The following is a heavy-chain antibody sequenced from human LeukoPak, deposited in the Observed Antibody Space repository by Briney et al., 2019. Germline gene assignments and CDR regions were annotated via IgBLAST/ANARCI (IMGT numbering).Heavy chain of an antibody. J-gene: IGHJ5*02. CDR1: GGSVSSYY. V-gene: IGHV4-59*08. CDR3: ARLQVHCGGDCYTRWFDP. Sequence: SETLTLTCTVSGGSVSSYYWSWIRQPPGKGLEWIAYIYYSGSTKYNPSLESRVTISLDRSKNQFSLKLRSVTAADTAVYYCARLQVHCGGDCYTRWFDPWGQGTLVTVSS. D-gene: IGHD2-21*02. CDR2: IYYSGST.